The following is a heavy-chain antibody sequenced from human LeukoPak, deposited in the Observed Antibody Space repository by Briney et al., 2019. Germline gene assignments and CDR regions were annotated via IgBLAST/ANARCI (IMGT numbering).Heavy chain of an antibody. CDR3: GCYYGSGSYYDY. Sequence: GGSLRLSCAASGFTFSSNAMSWVRQAPGKGLGWVSAISATGGSTYYADSVKGRFTISRDNSKNPLYLQMNSLRAEDTAVYYCGCYYGSGSYYDYWGQGTLVTVSS. CDR2: ISATGGST. D-gene: IGHD3-10*01. V-gene: IGHV3-23*01. CDR1: GFTFSSNA. J-gene: IGHJ4*02.